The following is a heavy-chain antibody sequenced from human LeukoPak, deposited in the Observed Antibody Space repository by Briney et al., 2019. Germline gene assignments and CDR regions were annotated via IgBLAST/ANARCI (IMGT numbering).Heavy chain of an antibody. Sequence: PSETLSLTCTVSGGSISSYYWSWIRQPPGKGLEWIGYIYYSGSPNYNPSLKRRVTISVDTSKNQFSLKLSSVTAADTAVYYCARTGSTVTMLYPFDHWGQGTLVTVSS. D-gene: IGHD4-17*01. J-gene: IGHJ4*02. V-gene: IGHV4-59*01. CDR3: ARTGSTVTMLYPFDH. CDR1: GGSISSYY. CDR2: IYYSGSP.